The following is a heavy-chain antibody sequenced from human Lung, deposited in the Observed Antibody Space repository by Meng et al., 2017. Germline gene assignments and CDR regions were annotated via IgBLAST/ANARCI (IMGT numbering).Heavy chain of an antibody. V-gene: IGHV4-34*01. D-gene: IGHD4-11*01. CDR1: GGSFSDYY. CDR2: INHSGST. Sequence: VHLQQWGEGLVKPSETLSLPCVVSGGSFSDYYWSWIRQPPGKGLEWIGEINHSGSTNSNPSLESRATISVDTSQNNLSLKLSSVTAADSAVYYCARGPTTMAHDFDYWGQGTLVTVAS. J-gene: IGHJ4*02. CDR3: ARGPTTMAHDFDY.